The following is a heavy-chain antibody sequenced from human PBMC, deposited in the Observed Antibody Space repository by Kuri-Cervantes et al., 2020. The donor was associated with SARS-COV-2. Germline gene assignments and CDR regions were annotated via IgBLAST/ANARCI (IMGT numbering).Heavy chain of an antibody. J-gene: IGHJ4*02. D-gene: IGHD4-17*01. CDR2: INPDGSYT. Sequence: GGSLRLSCAASGFTFSGHWIHWVRQAPGKGLVWVSRINPDGSYTNNADSVKGRFTLSRDNAKNMLFLQVNSLRAEDTAVYYCARPDGRGLHPFDYWGQGTLVTVSS. CDR1: GFTFSGHW. V-gene: IGHV3-74*01. CDR3: ARPDGRGLHPFDY.